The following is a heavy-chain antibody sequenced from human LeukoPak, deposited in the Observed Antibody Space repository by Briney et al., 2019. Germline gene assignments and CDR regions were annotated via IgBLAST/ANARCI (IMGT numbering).Heavy chain of an antibody. Sequence: SETLSLTCAVSGGSISSSNWWSWVRQPPGKGLEWIGEIYHSGSTNYNPSLKSRVTISVDTSKNQFSLKLSSVTAADTAVYYCARGSAYYDFWSGYFTYWGQGTLVTVSS. CDR3: ARGSAYYDFWSGYFTY. V-gene: IGHV4-4*02. CDR1: GGSISSSNW. D-gene: IGHD3-3*01. CDR2: IYHSGST. J-gene: IGHJ4*02.